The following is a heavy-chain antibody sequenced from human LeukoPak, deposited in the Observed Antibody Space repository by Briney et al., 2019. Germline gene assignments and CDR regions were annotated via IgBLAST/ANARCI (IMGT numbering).Heavy chain of an antibody. D-gene: IGHD4-17*01. CDR3: ARGGSGLYGDYGSDY. CDR1: GGSISSYY. CDR2: IYYSGST. V-gene: IGHV4-59*12. Sequence: PSETLSLTCTVSGGSISSYYWSWVRQPPGKGLEWIGYIYYSGSTYYNPSLKSRLTISIDTSKNQFSLKLSSVTAADTAVYYCARGGSGLYGDYGSDYWGQGTLVTVSS. J-gene: IGHJ4*02.